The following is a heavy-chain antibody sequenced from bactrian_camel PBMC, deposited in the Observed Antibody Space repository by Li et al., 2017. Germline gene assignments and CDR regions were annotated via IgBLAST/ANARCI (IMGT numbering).Heavy chain of an antibody. V-gene: IGHV3S53*01. CDR1: GKMDTDYC. D-gene: IGHD6*01. J-gene: IGHJ6*01. CDR2: IHYNYGT. Sequence: QVQLVESGGGSVQPGGSLRLSCAFSGKMDTDYCLGWIRQPVGKEREGVASIHYNYGTNYADSVKGRFTLSQDNAKRTGYLQMNSLKPGDTAMYYCKPDPVRKGSWCFGGWGQGTQVTVS. CDR3: KPDPVRKGSWCFGG.